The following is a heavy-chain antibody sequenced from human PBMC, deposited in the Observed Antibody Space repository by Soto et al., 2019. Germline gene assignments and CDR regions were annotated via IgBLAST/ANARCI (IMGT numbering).Heavy chain of an antibody. J-gene: IGHJ4*02. CDR2: IIGSGGTT. CDR1: GFTFSNHA. D-gene: IGHD5-18*01. CDR3: AKSFMGFSYGKIDY. Sequence: GGSLRLSCAASGFTFSNHAMNWVRQAPGKGLEWVSSIIGSGGTTYYADSVKGRFTISRDNSKNTLYLQMNSLRAEDTAVYYCAKSFMGFSYGKIDYWGQGTLVTVSS. V-gene: IGHV3-23*01.